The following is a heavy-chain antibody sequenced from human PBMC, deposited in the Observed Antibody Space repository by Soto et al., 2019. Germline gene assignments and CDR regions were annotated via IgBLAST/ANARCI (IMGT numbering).Heavy chain of an antibody. CDR2: ISYDGSNK. D-gene: IGHD2-15*01. CDR1: GFTFSSYG. V-gene: IGHV3-30*18. J-gene: IGHJ1*01. Sequence: GGSLRLSCAASGFTFSSYGMHWVRQAPGKGLEWVAVISYDGSNKYYADSVKGRFTISRDNSKNTLYLQMNSLRAEDTAVYYCAKDSTEDIVVVVAPFQHWGQGTLVTVSS. CDR3: AKDSTEDIVVVVAPFQH.